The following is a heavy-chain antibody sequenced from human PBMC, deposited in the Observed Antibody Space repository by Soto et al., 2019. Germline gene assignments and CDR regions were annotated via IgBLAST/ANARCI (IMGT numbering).Heavy chain of an antibody. CDR3: AREGGYDFWSGYYWAY. J-gene: IGHJ4*02. CDR1: GFTFSDYY. D-gene: IGHD3-3*01. Sequence: PGGSLRLSCAASGFTFSDYYMSWIRQAPGKGLEWVSYISSSSSYTNYADSVKGRLTISRDNAKNSLYLQMNSLRAEDTAVYYCAREGGYDFWSGYYWAYWGQGTLVTVSS. V-gene: IGHV3-11*06. CDR2: ISSSSSYT.